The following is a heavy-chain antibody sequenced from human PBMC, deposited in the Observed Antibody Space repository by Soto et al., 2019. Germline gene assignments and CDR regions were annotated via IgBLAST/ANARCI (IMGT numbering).Heavy chain of an antibody. D-gene: IGHD1-20*01. V-gene: IGHV1-8*02. CDR3: ATFGITGIRDAFDI. J-gene: IGHJ3*02. CDR2: MNPNSGNT. CDR1: GYTFTSYD. Sequence: GASVKVSCKASGYTFTSYDINWVRQATGQGLEWMGWMNPNSGNTGYAQKFQGRVTMTRNTSISTAYMELSSLRSEDTAVYYCATFGITGIRDAFDIWGQGTMVTVSS.